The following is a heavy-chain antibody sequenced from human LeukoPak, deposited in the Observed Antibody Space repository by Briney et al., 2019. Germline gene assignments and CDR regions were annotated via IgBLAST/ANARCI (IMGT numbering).Heavy chain of an antibody. CDR1: GCTFTTHW. D-gene: IGHD5-12*01. Sequence: PGGSLRLSCGASGCTFTTHWIHWVRQAPGKGLVWVSRIKPDGSDTNYADSVKGRFTISRDNAKNTVYLQMNSLRAEDTAVYYCARGKYGGYFIDYWGQGTLVTVSS. CDR2: IKPDGSDT. CDR3: ARGKYGGYFIDY. V-gene: IGHV3-74*01. J-gene: IGHJ4*02.